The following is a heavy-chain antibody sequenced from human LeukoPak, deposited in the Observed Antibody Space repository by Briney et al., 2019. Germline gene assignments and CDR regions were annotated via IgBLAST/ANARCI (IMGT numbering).Heavy chain of an antibody. Sequence: SETLSLTCTVSGGSISSGSYYWSWIRQPAGKGLEWIGRIYTSGSTNYNPSLKSRVTISVDTSKNQFSLKLSSVTAADTAVYYCAREPRAPYCSSTSCLGWFDPWGQGTLVTVSS. CDR1: GGSISSGSYY. J-gene: IGHJ5*02. CDR2: IYTSGST. V-gene: IGHV4-61*02. D-gene: IGHD2-2*01. CDR3: AREPRAPYCSSTSCLGWFDP.